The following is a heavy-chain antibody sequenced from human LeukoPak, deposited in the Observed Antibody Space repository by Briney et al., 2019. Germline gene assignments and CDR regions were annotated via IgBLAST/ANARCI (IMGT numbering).Heavy chain of an antibody. Sequence: PGGSLRLSCEASGFPFSAYVMHWVRQAPGKGLEWVALISSDGTDKNYTDSVKGRFTISRDNAKNSLYLQMNSLRAEDTAVYYCARSSITMVRGVIKSTTSWYHYYNMDVWGKGTTVTVSS. CDR3: ARSSITMVRGVIKSTTSWYHYYNMDV. CDR2: ISSDGTDK. D-gene: IGHD3-10*01. J-gene: IGHJ6*03. CDR1: GFPFSAYV. V-gene: IGHV3-30*04.